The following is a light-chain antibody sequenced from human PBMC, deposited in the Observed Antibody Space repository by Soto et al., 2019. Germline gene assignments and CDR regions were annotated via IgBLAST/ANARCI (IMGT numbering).Light chain of an antibody. J-gene: IGKJ2*01. CDR3: QQYNNWPYT. Sequence: EIVMTPSPATLAVSPGERAALSCRASQSVSSNFAWYQQKPGQAPRLLIYGASSRATGTPARFSGSGSGTEFTLTISSLQSEDFAVYYCQQYNNWPYTFGLGTKLEIK. CDR2: GAS. CDR1: QSVSSN. V-gene: IGKV3-15*01.